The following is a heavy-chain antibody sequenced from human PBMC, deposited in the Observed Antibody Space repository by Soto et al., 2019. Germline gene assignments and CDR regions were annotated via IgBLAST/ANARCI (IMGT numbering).Heavy chain of an antibody. J-gene: IGHJ4*02. Sequence: PSETLSLTCTVSGGSISSSSYYWGWIRQPPGKGLEWIGSIYYSGSTYYNPSLKSRVTISVDTSKNQFSLKLSSVTAADTAVYYCARYERGVFDYWGQGTLVTVSS. V-gene: IGHV4-39*01. CDR3: ARYERGVFDY. CDR2: IYYSGST. CDR1: GGSISSSSYY. D-gene: IGHD3-10*01.